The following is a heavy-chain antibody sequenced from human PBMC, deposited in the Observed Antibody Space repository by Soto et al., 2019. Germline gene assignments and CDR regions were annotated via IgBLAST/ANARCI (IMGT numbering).Heavy chain of an antibody. V-gene: IGHV3-21*01. CDR1: AFTFSSYT. J-gene: IGHJ4*02. Sequence: EVQLVESGGGLVKPGGSLRLSCAASAFTFSSYTMNWVRQAPGKGLEWLSSITSSSSYIFQADSVKGRFTLSRDNAKNSLYLQMNSLRAEDTAVCYCARDMNTAMGVFDTWGQGTLVTVSS. D-gene: IGHD5-18*01. CDR2: ITSSSSYI. CDR3: ARDMNTAMGVFDT.